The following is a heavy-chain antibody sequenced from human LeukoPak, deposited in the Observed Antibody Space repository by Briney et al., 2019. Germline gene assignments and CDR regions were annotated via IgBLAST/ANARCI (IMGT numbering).Heavy chain of an antibody. CDR1: GYTLTELS. CDR2: FDPEDGET. D-gene: IGHD3-3*01. V-gene: IGHV1-24*01. Sequence: ASVKVSCKVSGYTLTELSMHWVRQAPGKGLEWMGGFDPEDGETIYAQKFQGRVTMTEDTSTDTAYMELSSLRSEDTAVYYCATLPRDDFWSGYYNDYWGQGTLVTVSS. CDR3: ATLPRDDFWSGYYNDY. J-gene: IGHJ4*02.